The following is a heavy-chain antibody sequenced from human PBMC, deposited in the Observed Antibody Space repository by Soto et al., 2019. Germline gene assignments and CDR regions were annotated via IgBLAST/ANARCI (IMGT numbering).Heavy chain of an antibody. V-gene: IGHV4-38-2*02. CDR1: GYSISSGYY. D-gene: IGHD3-3*01. CDR3: AREGDDVLRFLEWLSDGGRYFDY. J-gene: IGHJ4*02. Sequence: ASETLSLTCAVSGYSISSGYYWGWIRQPPGKGLEWIGTIYLSGTTYYNPSLNSRVTISVDTSKNQFSLKLSSVTAADTAVYYCAREGDDVLRFLEWLSDGGRYFDYWGQGTLVTVSS. CDR2: IYLSGTT.